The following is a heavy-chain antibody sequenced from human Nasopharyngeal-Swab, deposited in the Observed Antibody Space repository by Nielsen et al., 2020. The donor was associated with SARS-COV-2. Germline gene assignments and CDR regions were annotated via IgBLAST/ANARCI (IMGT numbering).Heavy chain of an antibody. J-gene: IGHJ3*02. V-gene: IGHV3-49*01. CDR3: ARSVGSFYGQGAFDI. CDR2: IRSKTYGGAP. D-gene: IGHD1-26*01. Sequence: GESLKISCRTSGFTFGDYAVSWFRQAPGKGLEWVGFIRSKTYGGAPEYAASVKGRFTISRDGAESIAYLQMNSLETEDTGVYYCARSVGSFYGQGAFDIWGQGTMVTVSS. CDR1: GFTFGDYA.